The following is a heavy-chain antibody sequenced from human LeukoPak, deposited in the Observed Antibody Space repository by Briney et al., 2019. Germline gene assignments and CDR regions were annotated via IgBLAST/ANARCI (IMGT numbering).Heavy chain of an antibody. CDR1: EFTLGAFW. D-gene: IGHD5-12*01. CDR2: INRDSSRR. J-gene: IGHJ5*02. CDR3: ARLWGDATIYDL. Sequence: GGSLRLSCIASEFTLGAFWMSWVRQAPGKGLEWVASINRDSSRRHYLDSVEGRFTVPRDNAENSLYLQTTNLRAEDTAMYYCARLWGDATIYDLWGQGTLITVSS. V-gene: IGHV3-7*01.